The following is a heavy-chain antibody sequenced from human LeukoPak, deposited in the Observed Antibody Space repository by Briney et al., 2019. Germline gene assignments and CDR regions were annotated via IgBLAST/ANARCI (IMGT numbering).Heavy chain of an antibody. CDR1: GYTFTSYG. D-gene: IGHD3-10*01. Sequence: GASVKVSCKASGYTFTSYGISWVRQAPGQGLEWMGWISAYNGNTNYAQKLQGRVTMTTDTSTSTAYMELRSLRSDDTAVYYCARLPTSSMVRGVIEHWGQGTLVTVSS. CDR2: ISAYNGNT. J-gene: IGHJ5*02. V-gene: IGHV1-18*01. CDR3: ARLPTSSMVRGVIEH.